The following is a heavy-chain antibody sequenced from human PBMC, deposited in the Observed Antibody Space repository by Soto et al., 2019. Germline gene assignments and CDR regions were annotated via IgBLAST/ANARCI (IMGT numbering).Heavy chain of an antibody. CDR2: ISYDGSNK. D-gene: IGHD4-4*01. CDR1: GFTFSSYA. CDR3: ARDDTVTTVRVAGNIGY. V-gene: IGHV3-30-3*01. J-gene: IGHJ4*02. Sequence: QVQLVESGGGVVQPGRSLRLSCAASGFTFSSYAMHWVRQAPGKGLEWVAVISYDGSNKYYADSVKGRFTISRDNSKNTLYLQMNSLRAEDTAVYYCARDDTVTTVRVAGNIGYWGQGTLVTVSS.